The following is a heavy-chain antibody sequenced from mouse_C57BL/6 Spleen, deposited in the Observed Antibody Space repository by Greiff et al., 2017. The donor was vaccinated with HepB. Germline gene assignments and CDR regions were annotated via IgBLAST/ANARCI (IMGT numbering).Heavy chain of an antibody. D-gene: IGHD4-1*01. CDR2: ISSGGSYT. Sequence: EVMLVESGGDLVKPGGSLKLSCAASGFTFSSYGMSWVRQTPDKRLEWVATISSGGSYTYYPDSVKGRFTISRDNAKNTLYLQMSHLKSEDTAMYYCARENWEAMDYWGQGTSVTVSS. CDR3: ARENWEAMDY. J-gene: IGHJ4*01. CDR1: GFTFSSYG. V-gene: IGHV5-6*02.